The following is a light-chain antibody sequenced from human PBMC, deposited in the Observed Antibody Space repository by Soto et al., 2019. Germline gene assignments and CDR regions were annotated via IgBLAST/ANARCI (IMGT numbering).Light chain of an antibody. J-gene: IGKJ4*01. V-gene: IGKV3-11*01. CDR3: QQREDWPRA. Sequence: PGERATLSCRASQSVGDYLGWYQQKPGQAPRLLIYDASQRATGFPARFSASGSGTDFTLTISSLEPEDFAIYYCQQREDWPRAFGGGTKVEFK. CDR1: QSVGDY. CDR2: DAS.